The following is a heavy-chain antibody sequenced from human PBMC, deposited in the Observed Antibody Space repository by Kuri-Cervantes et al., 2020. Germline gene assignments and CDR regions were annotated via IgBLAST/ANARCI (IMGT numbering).Heavy chain of an antibody. J-gene: IGHJ4*02. CDR1: GGSISSYY. D-gene: IGHD2-2*01. Sequence: GSLRLSCTVSGGSISSYYWSWIRQPPGKGLEWIGYIYYSGSTNYNPSLKSRVTISVDTSKNQFSLKLSSVTAEDTAVYYCATGPAYCSSTSCLSFDYWGQGTLVTVSS. V-gene: IGHV4-59*01. CDR3: ATGPAYCSSTSCLSFDY. CDR2: IYYSGST.